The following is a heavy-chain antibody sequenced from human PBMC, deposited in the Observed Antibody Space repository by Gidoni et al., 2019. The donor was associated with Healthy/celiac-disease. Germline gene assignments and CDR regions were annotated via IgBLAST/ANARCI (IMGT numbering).Heavy chain of an antibody. CDR1: GFTFRSYS. Sequence: EVQLVESGGGLVTPGGSLRLPGAASGFTFRSYSMNWVRQAPGQGLEWVSSISSSSSYIYYADSVKGRFTISRDNAKNSLYLQMNSLRAEDTAVYYCAREYYDFWSGYDTPSDYWGQGTLVTVSS. V-gene: IGHV3-21*01. CDR2: ISSSSSYI. J-gene: IGHJ4*02. D-gene: IGHD3-3*01. CDR3: AREYYDFWSGYDTPSDY.